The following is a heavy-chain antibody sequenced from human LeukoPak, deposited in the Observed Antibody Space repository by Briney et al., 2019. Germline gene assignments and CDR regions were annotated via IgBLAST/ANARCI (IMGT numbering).Heavy chain of an antibody. CDR2: ISAYNGNT. Sequence: ASVKVSCKASGYTFTSYGISWVRQAPGQGLEWMGWISAYNGNTNYAQKLQGRVTMTTDTSTSTAYMELRSLRSDDTAVYYCARVGPDSSGYYYYYYYYYMDVWGKGTTVTISS. D-gene: IGHD3-22*01. CDR1: GYTFTSYG. V-gene: IGHV1-18*01. J-gene: IGHJ6*03. CDR3: ARVGPDSSGYYYYYYYYYMDV.